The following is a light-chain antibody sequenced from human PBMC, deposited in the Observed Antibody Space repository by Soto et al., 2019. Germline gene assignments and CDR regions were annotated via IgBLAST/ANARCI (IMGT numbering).Light chain of an antibody. CDR2: DNN. V-gene: IGLV1-51*01. J-gene: IGLJ2*01. CDR1: SSNIGSNH. Sequence: QSVLTQPPSVSAAPGQTVTISCSGTSSNIGSNHDSSYQQLPGTAPRLLIYDNNKRPSGIPDRFSGSKSGTSATLGISGLEPGDEADYYCATWDSGLSAGAVFGGGTKLTVL. CDR3: ATWDSGLSAGAV.